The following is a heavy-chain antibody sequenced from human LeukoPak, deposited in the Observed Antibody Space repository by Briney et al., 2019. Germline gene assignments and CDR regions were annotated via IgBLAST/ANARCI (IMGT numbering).Heavy chain of an antibody. Sequence: PGGSLTLSCAASGLTFNSYAMSWVRQAPGKGLEWVSAISSSGDNTYYGDSVKGRFTISRDNSKNTLYPQMHSLRAEDTAVYYCVKDRYIGSYYDFDYWGQGTLVTVSS. V-gene: IGHV3-23*01. D-gene: IGHD1-26*01. J-gene: IGHJ4*02. CDR2: ISSSGDNT. CDR3: VKDRYIGSYYDFDY. CDR1: GLTFNSYA.